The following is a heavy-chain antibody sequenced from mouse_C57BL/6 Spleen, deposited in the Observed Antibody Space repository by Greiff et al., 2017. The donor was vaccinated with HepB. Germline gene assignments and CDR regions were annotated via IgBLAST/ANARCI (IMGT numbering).Heavy chain of an antibody. Sequence: DVMLVESGGDLVKPGGSLKLSCAASGFTFSSYGMSWVRQTPDKRLEWVATISSGGSYTYYPDSVKGRFTISRDNAKNTLYLQMSSLKSEDTAMYYCARQSYGMDYWGQGTSVTVSS. J-gene: IGHJ4*01. V-gene: IGHV5-6*02. CDR3: ARQSYGMDY. CDR2: ISSGGSYT. CDR1: GFTFSSYG.